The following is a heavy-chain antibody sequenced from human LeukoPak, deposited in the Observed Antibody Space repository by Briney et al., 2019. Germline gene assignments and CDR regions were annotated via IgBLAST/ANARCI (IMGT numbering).Heavy chain of an antibody. CDR1: GFTFDDYA. J-gene: IGHJ4*02. Sequence: GGSLRLSCVASGFTFDDYAMHWVRQAPGKGLESVSGTSWNSGSIGYADSVKGRFTISRDNAKNSLYLQMHSLRAEDTALYYCAKPYYYDSSGFDYWGQGTLGTVSS. CDR3: AKPYYYDSSGFDY. CDR2: TSWNSGSI. V-gene: IGHV3-9*01. D-gene: IGHD3-22*01.